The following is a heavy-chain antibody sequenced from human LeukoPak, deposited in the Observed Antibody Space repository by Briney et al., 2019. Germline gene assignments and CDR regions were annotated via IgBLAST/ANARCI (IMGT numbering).Heavy chain of an antibody. CDR1: GGSISSSSYY. CDR3: ARQGIAAAGLDY. D-gene: IGHD6-13*01. CDR2: IYYSGST. V-gene: IGHV4-39*01. J-gene: IGHJ4*02. Sequence: SETLSLTCTVSGGSISSSSYYWGWIRQPPGKGLGWIGSIYYSGSTYYNPSLKSRVTISVDTSKNQFSLKLSSVTAADTAVYYCARQGIAAAGLDYWGQGTLVTVSS.